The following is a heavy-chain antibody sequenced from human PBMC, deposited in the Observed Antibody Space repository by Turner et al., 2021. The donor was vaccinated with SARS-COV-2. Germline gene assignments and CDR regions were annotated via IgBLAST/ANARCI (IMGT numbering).Heavy chain of an antibody. D-gene: IGHD1-26*01. J-gene: IGHJ4*02. CDR1: GFTFSSYW. CDR2: INSDGSST. Sequence: EVQLVESGGGLVQPGGSLRLSCAASGFTFSSYWMHWVRQAPGKGLVWVSRINSDGSSTSYADSVKGRFTISRDNAKNTLYLQMNSLRADDTAVYYCAKDRHTGIVGATSFDYWGQGTLVTVSS. V-gene: IGHV3-74*01. CDR3: AKDRHTGIVGATSFDY.